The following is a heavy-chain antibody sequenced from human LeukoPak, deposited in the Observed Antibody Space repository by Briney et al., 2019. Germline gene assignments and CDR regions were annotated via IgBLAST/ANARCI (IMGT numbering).Heavy chain of an antibody. CDR2: IYYSGST. J-gene: IGHJ4*02. D-gene: IGHD3-22*01. Sequence: PSETLSLTCTVSGGSISSYYWSWIRQPPGKGLEWIGYIYYSGSTNYNPSLKSRVTISVDTSKNQFSLKLSSVTAADTAVYYCAGNPLDSSGLRNYWGQGTLVTVSS. CDR3: AGNPLDSSGLRNY. CDR1: GGSISSYY. V-gene: IGHV4-59*01.